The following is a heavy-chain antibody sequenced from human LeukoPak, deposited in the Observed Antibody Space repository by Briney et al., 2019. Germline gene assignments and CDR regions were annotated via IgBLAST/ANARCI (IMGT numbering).Heavy chain of an antibody. V-gene: IGHV4-30-2*01. J-gene: IGHJ4*02. Sequence: PSETLSLTCAVSGGSISSGGYSWSWIRQPPGKGLEWIGYIYHSGSTYYNPSLKSRVTISVDRSKNQFSLKLSSVTAADTAVYYCARAIYGRLDYWGQGTLVTVSS. D-gene: IGHD1-26*01. CDR3: ARAIYGRLDY. CDR2: IYHSGST. CDR1: GGSISSGGYS.